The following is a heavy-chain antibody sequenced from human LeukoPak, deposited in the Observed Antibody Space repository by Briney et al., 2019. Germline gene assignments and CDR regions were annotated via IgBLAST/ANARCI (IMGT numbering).Heavy chain of an antibody. Sequence: GASVKVSCKASGYNFTGYYLHWVRQAPGQGLEWMGWFNPNTGGTNYAQESQGRVTMTRDTSISTAYMELSRLRSDDTAVYYCARFYSGYGNYYYYMDVWGKGTTVTVSS. J-gene: IGHJ6*03. D-gene: IGHD5-12*01. CDR3: ARFYSGYGNYYYYMDV. CDR2: FNPNTGGT. CDR1: GYNFTGYY. V-gene: IGHV1-2*02.